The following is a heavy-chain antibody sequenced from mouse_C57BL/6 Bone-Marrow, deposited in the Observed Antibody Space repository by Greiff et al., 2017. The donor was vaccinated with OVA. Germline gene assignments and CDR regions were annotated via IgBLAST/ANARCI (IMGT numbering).Heavy chain of an antibody. V-gene: IGHV1-80*01. CDR2: FYPGDGDA. CDR3: ARGAY. Sequence: QVQLQQSGAELVKPGASVKISCKASGYAFSSYWMNWVKQRPGKGLEWIGQFYPGDGDANYNGKFRGKATLTADKSSSTAYLQPSRLTSEDSAVYFCARGAYWGQGTLVTVSA. CDR1: GYAFSSYW. J-gene: IGHJ3*01.